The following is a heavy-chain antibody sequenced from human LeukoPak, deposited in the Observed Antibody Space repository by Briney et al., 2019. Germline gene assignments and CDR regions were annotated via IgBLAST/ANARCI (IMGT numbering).Heavy chain of an antibody. J-gene: IGHJ4*02. CDR2: ISYDGSNE. V-gene: IGHV3-30-3*01. Sequence: GGSLRLSCAASGFTFSNHAMHWVRQAPGKGLEWVTVISYDGSNEYYADSVKGRFTISKDNAKNTVYLQMNSLRAEDTAVYYCVSFYETYWGRGTLVTVSS. CDR3: VSFYETY. CDR1: GFTFSNHA. D-gene: IGHD2/OR15-2a*01.